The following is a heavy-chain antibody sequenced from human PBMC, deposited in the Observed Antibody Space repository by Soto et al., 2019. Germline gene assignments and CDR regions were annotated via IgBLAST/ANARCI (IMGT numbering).Heavy chain of an antibody. V-gene: IGHV4-39*01. CDR3: ARREGRAKFSYYLAF. CDR1: DDSINSDKYY. CDR2: IYYRGNA. Sequence: PSETLSLTCSVSDDSINSDKYYWGWIRQPPGKGLEWIGSIYYRGNAYYNPSLQTRVTISLDKSKSQFSLKLNSVTAADSAVYFFARREGRAKFSYYLAFGGRGALVTVPS. J-gene: IGHJ1*01. D-gene: IGHD3-22*01.